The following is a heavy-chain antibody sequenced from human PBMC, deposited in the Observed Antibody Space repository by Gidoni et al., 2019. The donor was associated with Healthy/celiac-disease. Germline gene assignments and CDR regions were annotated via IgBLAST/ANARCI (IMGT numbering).Heavy chain of an antibody. J-gene: IGHJ6*02. D-gene: IGHD3-9*01. CDR2: SSSSGSTI. CDR1: GFTVSSYE. V-gene: IGHV3-48*03. Sequence: EVQLVESGGGLVQPGGSLRLSCAASGFTVSSYEMNWLRQAPGKGLEWVAYSSSSGSTIYYADSVKGRFTISRDNAKNSLYLQMNSLRAEDTAVYYCARGRYFDWLGGPRYYYYGMDVWGQGTTVTVSS. CDR3: ARGRYFDWLGGPRYYYYGMDV.